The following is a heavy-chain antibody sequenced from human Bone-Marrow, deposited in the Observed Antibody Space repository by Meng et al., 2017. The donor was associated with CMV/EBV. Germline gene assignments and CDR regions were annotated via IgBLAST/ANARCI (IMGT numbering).Heavy chain of an antibody. CDR2: ISGDAGIT. Sequence: GESLKISWAASGFTFSNYAMTWVRQAPGKGLEWVSLISGDAGITYYANSLKGRFIISRDNSKNTLYLQMNSLRAEDTAVYYCAKDQNVLRFLEWLVGLDYWGQGTLVTVSS. CDR1: GFTFSNYA. CDR3: AKDQNVLRFLEWLVGLDY. J-gene: IGHJ4*02. D-gene: IGHD3-3*01. V-gene: IGHV3-23*01.